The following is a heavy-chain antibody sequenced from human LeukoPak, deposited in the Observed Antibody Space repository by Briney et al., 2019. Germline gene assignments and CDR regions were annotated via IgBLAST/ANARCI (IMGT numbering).Heavy chain of an antibody. Sequence: GGSLRLSXAASGFTFSSYAMSWVRQAPGKGLEWVSAISGSGGSTYYADSVKGRFTISRDNSKNTLYLQMNSLRAEDTAVYYCAKDQGEEYYDFWSGPFQHWGQGTLVTVSS. CDR1: GFTFSSYA. CDR2: ISGSGGST. J-gene: IGHJ1*01. D-gene: IGHD3-3*01. V-gene: IGHV3-23*01. CDR3: AKDQGEEYYDFWSGPFQH.